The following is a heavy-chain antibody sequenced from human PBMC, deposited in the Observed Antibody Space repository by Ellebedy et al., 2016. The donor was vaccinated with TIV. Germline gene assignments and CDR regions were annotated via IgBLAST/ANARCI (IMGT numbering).Heavy chain of an antibody. CDR2: IRYSSDIT. D-gene: IGHD1-14*01. J-gene: IGHJ3*01. CDR1: GFAFSGYA. CDR3: ANTWYGRSVDDFDF. Sequence: GGSLRLXCAASGFAFSGYAMSWVRQAPGKGLEWVSSIRYSSDITHYADSVKGRFTISRDNSKNTLYLQMNSLRAEDTAVYYCANTWYGRSVDDFDFWGQGTMVTVSS. V-gene: IGHV3-23*01.